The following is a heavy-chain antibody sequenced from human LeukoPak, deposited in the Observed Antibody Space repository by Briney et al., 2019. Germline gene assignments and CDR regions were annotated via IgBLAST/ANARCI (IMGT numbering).Heavy chain of an antibody. V-gene: IGHV3-30*02. CDR2: IRYDGSNK. CDR3: ARDNNWNYECYFDY. D-gene: IGHD1-7*01. J-gene: IGHJ4*02. Sequence: GGSLRLSCAASGFTYSSYGMHWVRQDPGKGLEWVAFIRYDGSNKYYADSVKGRFTISRDNAKNSLYLQMNSLRAEDTAVYYCARDNNWNYECYFDYWGQGTLVTVSS. CDR1: GFTYSSYG.